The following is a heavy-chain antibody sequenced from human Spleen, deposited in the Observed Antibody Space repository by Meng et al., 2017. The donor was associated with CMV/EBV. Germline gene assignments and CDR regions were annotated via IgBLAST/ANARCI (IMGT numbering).Heavy chain of an antibody. CDR2: ISYDGSNK. J-gene: IGHJ4*02. D-gene: IGHD3-22*01. CDR1: GFTFSSYA. V-gene: IGHV3-30-3*01. CDR3: ARVAPAYDSSGYYSPDY. Sequence: SCAASGFTFSSYAMHWVRQAPGKGLEWVAVISYDGSNKYYADSVKGRFTISRDNSKNTLYLQMNSLRAEDTAVYYCARVAPAYDSSGYYSPDYWGQGTLVTVSS.